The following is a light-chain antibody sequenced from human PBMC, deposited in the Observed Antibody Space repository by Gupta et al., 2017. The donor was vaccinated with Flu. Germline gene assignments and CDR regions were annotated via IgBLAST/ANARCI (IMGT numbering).Light chain of an antibody. Sequence: DMVITHCPDGLAVSLGATSTINCKSRRSVLYTSNNKNYLAWLQQKPGQPPKVVIYWASTRESGVPDRFSGSGSGTDFTLTISGLQAEDVAVYYCQQYFTSPWTFGQGTKVEIK. CDR3: QQYFTSPWT. CDR1: RSVLYTSNNKNY. V-gene: IGKV4-1*01. CDR2: WAS. J-gene: IGKJ1*01.